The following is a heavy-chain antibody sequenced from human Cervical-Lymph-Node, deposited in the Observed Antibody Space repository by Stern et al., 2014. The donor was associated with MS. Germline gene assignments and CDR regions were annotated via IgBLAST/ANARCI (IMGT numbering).Heavy chain of an antibody. J-gene: IGHJ5*02. CDR2: VFYTGST. D-gene: IGHD6-13*01. CDR3: SRHLPYSSSWYNWFDP. V-gene: IGHV4-39*01. Sequence: VQLEESGPGLVKPSETLSLTCAVSGGSVSDSRYYWGWIRQPPGKGLEWIGSVFYTGSTYNKPSVKSRVTIAVDTTKNHFSLQLTSGTAADTALYYCSRHLPYSSSWYNWFDPWGQGTLVTVSS. CDR1: GGSVSDSRYY.